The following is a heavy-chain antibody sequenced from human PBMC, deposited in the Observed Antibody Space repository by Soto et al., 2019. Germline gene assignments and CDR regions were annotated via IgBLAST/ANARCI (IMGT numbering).Heavy chain of an antibody. J-gene: IGHJ4*02. CDR1: GGTFSSYA. Sequence: SVKVSCKASGGTFSSYASSWVRQAPGQGLEWMGGIIPIFGTANYAQKFQGRVTITADESTSTAYMELSSLRSEDTAVYYCARDKYYYDSSGYYFLFDYWGQGTLVTVSS. V-gene: IGHV1-69*13. CDR2: IIPIFGTA. D-gene: IGHD3-22*01. CDR3: ARDKYYYDSSGYYFLFDY.